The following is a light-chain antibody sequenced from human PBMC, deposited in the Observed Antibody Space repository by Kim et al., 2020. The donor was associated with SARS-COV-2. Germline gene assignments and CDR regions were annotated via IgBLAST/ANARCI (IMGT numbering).Light chain of an antibody. CDR2: KES. J-gene: IGKJ1*01. V-gene: IGKV1-5*03. CDR3: QQYNSYPWT. CDR1: QSISNL. Sequence: DIKMTQSPSTLSASVGDKITITCRASQSISNLLAWYLQKPGKAPKLLIYKESSLESVVPSRFSGSGSGTEFTLTISSLQPDDFATYYCQQYNSYPWTFGQGTKVDIK.